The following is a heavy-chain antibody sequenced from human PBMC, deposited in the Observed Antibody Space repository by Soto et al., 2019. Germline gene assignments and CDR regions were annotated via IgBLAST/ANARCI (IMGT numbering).Heavy chain of an antibody. J-gene: IGHJ4*02. CDR2: ISGSGVRT. V-gene: IGHV3-23*01. Sequence: QTGGSLRLSCTASGFSFSSYAMSWVRQAPGKGLEWVSGISGSGVRTYYADSVKGRFTISRDNSKNTLYLQMNSLRAEDTAVHYCAKDDGSSWYVDYWGQGTLVTVSS. CDR3: AKDDGSSWYVDY. CDR1: GFSFSSYA. D-gene: IGHD6-13*01.